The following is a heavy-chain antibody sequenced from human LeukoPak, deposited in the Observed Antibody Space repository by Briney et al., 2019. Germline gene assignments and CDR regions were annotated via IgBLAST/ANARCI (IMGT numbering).Heavy chain of an antibody. Sequence: GGSLRPSCAASGFTFSSYWMSWVRQAPGKGLEWVSSISSSSSYIYYADSVKGRFTISRDNAKNSLYLQMNSLRAEDTAVYYCARGGYTLYWYFDLWGRGTLVTVSS. D-gene: IGHD6-13*01. J-gene: IGHJ2*01. V-gene: IGHV3-21*01. CDR2: ISSSSSYI. CDR3: ARGGYTLYWYFDL. CDR1: GFTFSSYW.